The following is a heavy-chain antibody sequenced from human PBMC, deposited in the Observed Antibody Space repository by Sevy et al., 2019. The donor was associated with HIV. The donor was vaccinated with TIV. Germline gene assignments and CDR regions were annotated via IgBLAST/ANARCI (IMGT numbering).Heavy chain of an antibody. CDR1: GFTFSDYY. V-gene: IGHV3-11*01. Sequence: GGSLRLSCAASGFTFSDYYMNWIRQAPGKGLEWVSYISSSGSTIYYGDSVKGRFTISRDNAKNSLYLQMNSLRAEETAVYYCARRRGNYYDTSGYYFDDYWGQGTLVTV. CDR2: ISSSGSTI. J-gene: IGHJ4*02. CDR3: ARRRGNYYDTSGYYFDDY. D-gene: IGHD3-22*01.